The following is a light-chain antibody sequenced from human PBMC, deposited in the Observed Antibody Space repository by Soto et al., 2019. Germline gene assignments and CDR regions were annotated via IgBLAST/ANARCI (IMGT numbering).Light chain of an antibody. CDR3: AAWDDSLNVYV. Sequence: QPVLTQPPSASGTPGQRVTISCSGSSSNIGSNTVNWYQQLPGTAPKLLIYSNNQRPSGVPDRFSGSKSGTSASLAISGRQSEDEADYYCAAWDDSLNVYVFGTGTKLTVL. CDR2: SNN. J-gene: IGLJ1*01. V-gene: IGLV1-44*01. CDR1: SSNIGSNT.